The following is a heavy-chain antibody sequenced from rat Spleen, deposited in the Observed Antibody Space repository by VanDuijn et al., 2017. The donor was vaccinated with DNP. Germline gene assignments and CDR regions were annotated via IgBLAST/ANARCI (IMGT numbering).Heavy chain of an antibody. J-gene: IGHJ3*01. CDR1: GFTLSDYY. V-gene: IGHV5-22*01. Sequence: EVQLVESGGGLVQPGGSLKLSCAASGFTLSDYYMAWVRQAPTKGLEWVAYSNYAGGSTYHGDSVKGRFTISRDNAKNTLSLQMNSLRSDDMATYYCARPMDYYSGGFAYWGQGTLVTVSS. D-gene: IGHD1-1*01. CDR2: SNYAGGST. CDR3: ARPMDYYSGGFAY.